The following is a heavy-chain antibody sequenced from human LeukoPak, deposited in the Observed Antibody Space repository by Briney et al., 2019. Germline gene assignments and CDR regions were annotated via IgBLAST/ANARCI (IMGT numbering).Heavy chain of an antibody. Sequence: SETLSLTCTVSGGSISSSSYYWGWIRQAPGKGLEWIGSIFYGGSTHYNPSLKSRATISVDTSKNQFSLKLTSVTAADAAMYYCARQAPTAAADTRGYFDYWGQGTVVTVSS. CDR1: GGSISSSSYY. CDR2: IFYGGST. D-gene: IGHD6-25*01. J-gene: IGHJ4*02. CDR3: ARQAPTAAADTRGYFDY. V-gene: IGHV4-39*01.